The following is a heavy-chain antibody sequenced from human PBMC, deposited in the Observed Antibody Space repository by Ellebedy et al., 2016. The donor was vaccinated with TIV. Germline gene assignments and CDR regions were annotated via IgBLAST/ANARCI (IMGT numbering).Heavy chain of an antibody. Sequence: MPSETLSLTCSVSGGSVTTTTYRWSWIRRPPGKGLEWLGTIYHTGHIYDNPSLGNRVTISIDPSKNQFSLTVRSVTAADTAVYYCAMHQKELFDYWGPGALISVSS. CDR3: AMHQKELFDY. D-gene: IGHD1-26*01. CDR2: IYHTGHI. CDR1: GGSVTTTTYR. V-gene: IGHV4-39*07. J-gene: IGHJ4*02.